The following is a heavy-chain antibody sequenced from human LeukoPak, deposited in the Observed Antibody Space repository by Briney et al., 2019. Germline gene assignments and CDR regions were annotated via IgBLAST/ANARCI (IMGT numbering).Heavy chain of an antibody. CDR1: SVSFCGYY. CDR2: INHSGST. V-gene: IGHV4-34*01. J-gene: IGHJ5*02. Sequence: SETLSLTCAVYSVSFCGYYWGWLRQPPGKGLEWIGEINHSGSTNSHPSLKGRVTISVDTSKNQFSLKLSPGAAAGTAVYYCARALTALAAAGPINWFDPWGQGTLVTVSS. CDR3: ARALTALAAAGPINWFDP. D-gene: IGHD6-13*01.